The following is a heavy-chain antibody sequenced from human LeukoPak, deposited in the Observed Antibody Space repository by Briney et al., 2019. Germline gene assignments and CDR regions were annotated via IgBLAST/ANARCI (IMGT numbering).Heavy chain of an antibody. CDR3: ASHLTYYGFWSGPAY. Sequence: GESLQISCKGSGYSFTSYWIGWVRQMPGKGLEWMGIIYPGDSDTRYSPSFQGQVTISADKSISTAYLQWSSLKASDTAMYYCASHLTYYGFWSGPAYWGQGTLVTVSS. V-gene: IGHV5-51*01. D-gene: IGHD3-3*01. CDR2: IYPGDSDT. CDR1: GYSFTSYW. J-gene: IGHJ4*02.